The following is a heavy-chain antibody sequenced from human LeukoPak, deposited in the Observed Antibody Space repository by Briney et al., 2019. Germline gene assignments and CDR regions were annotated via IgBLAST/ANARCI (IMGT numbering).Heavy chain of an antibody. D-gene: IGHD2-2*02. Sequence: SETLSLTCTVSGGSISSYYWSWIRQPPGKGLEWIVCIYYSGSTNYNHSLKSRVTISVETSKNQFSLKLSSVTAADTAVYYCARSDCSSTSCYNPYYYYYGMDVWGQGTTVTVSS. CDR1: GGSISSYY. CDR2: IYYSGST. J-gene: IGHJ6*02. V-gene: IGHV4-59*01. CDR3: ARSDCSSTSCYNPYYYYYGMDV.